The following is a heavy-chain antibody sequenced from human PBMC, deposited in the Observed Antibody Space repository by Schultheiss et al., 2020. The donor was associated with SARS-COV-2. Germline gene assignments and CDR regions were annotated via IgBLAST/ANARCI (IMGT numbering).Heavy chain of an antibody. Sequence: GGSLRLSCAASGFTFNNYAMSWVRQAPGKGLEWVSTISGSGDSTYYADSVKGRFTISRDNSKNTLYLQMNSLRAEDTAVYYCVQWKLRGDWYFDLWGRGTLVTVSS. CDR3: VQWKLRGDWYFDL. CDR2: ISGSGDST. CDR1: GFTFNNYA. V-gene: IGHV3-23*01. J-gene: IGHJ2*01. D-gene: IGHD4-17*01.